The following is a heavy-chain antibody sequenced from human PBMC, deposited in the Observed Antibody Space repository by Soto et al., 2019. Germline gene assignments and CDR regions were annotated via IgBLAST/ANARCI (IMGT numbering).Heavy chain of an antibody. D-gene: IGHD6-13*01. V-gene: IGHV3-9*01. CDR3: AKDMRVAAAGLEQLYYFDY. CDR2: ISWNSGSI. Sequence: GGSLRLSCAASGCTFDDYAMHWVRQAPGKGLEWVSGISWNSGSIGYADSVKGRFTISRDNAKNSLYLQMNSLRAEDTALYYCAKDMRVAAAGLEQLYYFDYWGQGTLVTVSS. CDR1: GCTFDDYA. J-gene: IGHJ4*02.